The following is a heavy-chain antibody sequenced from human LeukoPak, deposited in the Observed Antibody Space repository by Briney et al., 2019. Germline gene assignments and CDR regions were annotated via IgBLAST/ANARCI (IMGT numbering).Heavy chain of an antibody. CDR2: IYSGGST. V-gene: IGHV3-53*01. CDR3: ARAHCRSTSCYYGDAFDI. J-gene: IGHJ3*02. D-gene: IGHD2-2*01. Sequence: GGSLRLSCAASGFSVSSTYMSWVRQAPGKGLEWASVIYSGGSTYYADSVKGRFTISRDSSKNTLCLQMNSLRAEDTAVYYCARAHCRSTSCYYGDAFDIWGQGTMVTVSP. CDR1: GFSVSSTY.